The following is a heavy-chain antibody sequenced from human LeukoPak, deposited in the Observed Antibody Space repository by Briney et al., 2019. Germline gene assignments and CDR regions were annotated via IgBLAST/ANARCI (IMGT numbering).Heavy chain of an antibody. Sequence: SETLSLTCAIYGGSFSGYYWRWIRQPPGKGLEWNGEINHSGSTNYNPSLKSRVTISVATSKNQFSLKLSSVTAADTAVYYCARSGGNAPYSFISLDYWGQGMLVIVSS. D-gene: IGHD4-23*01. J-gene: IGHJ4*02. CDR3: ARSGGNAPYSFISLDY. CDR2: INHSGST. CDR1: GGSFSGYY. V-gene: IGHV4-34*01.